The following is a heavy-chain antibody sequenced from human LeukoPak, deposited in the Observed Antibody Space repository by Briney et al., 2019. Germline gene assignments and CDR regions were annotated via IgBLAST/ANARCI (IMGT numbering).Heavy chain of an antibody. Sequence: GGSLRLSCSASGFSFTTYWMIWVRQAPGKGLEWVASVHQEGIETSYVDSVRGRFTISRDNGRNSVYLQMNSLRTEDTSIYYCARGNTLEIWGQGATVIVSS. CDR3: ARGNTLEI. CDR1: GFSFTTYW. D-gene: IGHD2/OR15-2a*01. CDR2: VHQEGIET. V-gene: IGHV3-7*01. J-gene: IGHJ6*02.